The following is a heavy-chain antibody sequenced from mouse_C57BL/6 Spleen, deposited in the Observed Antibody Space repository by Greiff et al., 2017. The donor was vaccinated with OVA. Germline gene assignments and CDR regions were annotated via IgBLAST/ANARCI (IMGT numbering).Heavy chain of an antibody. V-gene: IGHV10-1*01. D-gene: IGHD1-1*01. J-gene: IGHJ4*01. Sequence: EVMLVESGGGLVQPKGSLKLSCAASGFSFNTYAMNWVRQAPGKGLEWVARIRSKSNNYATYYADSVKDRFTISRDDSESMLYLQMNNLKTEDTAMYYCVRQHYYGSSYDAMDYWGQGTSVTVSS. CDR1: GFSFNTYA. CDR3: VRQHYYGSSYDAMDY. CDR2: IRSKSNNYAT.